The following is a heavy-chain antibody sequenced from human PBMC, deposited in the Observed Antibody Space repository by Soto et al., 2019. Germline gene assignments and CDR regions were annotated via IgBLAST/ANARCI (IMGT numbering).Heavy chain of an antibody. CDR1: GFTFSTYG. Sequence: SLRLSCAASGFTFSTYGMHWVRQAPGKGLEWVAVISYDGSNKYYADSVKGRFTISRDNSKNTLYLQMNSLRAEDTAVYYCAKDYRYDGGYYFDYWGQGTLVTVSS. V-gene: IGHV3-30*18. CDR2: ISYDGSNK. CDR3: AKDYRYDGGYYFDY. J-gene: IGHJ4*02. D-gene: IGHD3-16*02.